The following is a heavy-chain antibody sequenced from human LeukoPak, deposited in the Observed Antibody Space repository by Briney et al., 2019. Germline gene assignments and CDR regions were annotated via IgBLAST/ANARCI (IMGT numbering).Heavy chain of an antibody. CDR1: GGSISSYY. D-gene: IGHD5-12*01. V-gene: IGHV4-59*05. CDR2: IYYSGST. Sequence: SETLSLTCTVSGGSISSYYWSWIRQPPGKGLEWIGSIYYSGSTYYNPSLKSRVTISVDTSKNQFSLKLSSVTAADTAVYYCARHKGVYEYSGYDLGGWFDPWGQGTLVTVSS. CDR3: ARHKGVYEYSGYDLGGWFDP. J-gene: IGHJ5*02.